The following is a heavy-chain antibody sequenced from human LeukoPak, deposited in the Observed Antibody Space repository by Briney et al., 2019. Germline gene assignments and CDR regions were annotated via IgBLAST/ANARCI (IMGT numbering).Heavy chain of an antibody. CDR2: IKKDGSEK. CDR1: GFTFSSYW. J-gene: IGHJ6*03. V-gene: IGHV3-7*01. D-gene: IGHD6-13*01. Sequence: PGGSLRLSCAASGFTFSSYWMSWVRQAPGKGLEWVANIKKDGSEKYYVDSVKGRFTISRDNAKNSLYLQMNSLRAEDTAVYYCARVQSSSWYDVYYYYYMDVWGKGTTVTISS. CDR3: ARVQSSSWYDVYYYYYMDV.